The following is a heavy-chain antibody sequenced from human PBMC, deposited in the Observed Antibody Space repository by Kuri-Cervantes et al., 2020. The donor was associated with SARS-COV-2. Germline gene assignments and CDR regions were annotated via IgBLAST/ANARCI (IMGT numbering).Heavy chain of an antibody. CDR1: GFTFSSYG. V-gene: IGHV3-33*01. D-gene: IGHD6-13*01. J-gene: IGHJ4*02. CDR3: ARSKGGGAAAGKFDY. Sequence: GGSLRLSCAASGFTFSSYGMHWVRQAPGKGLEWVAVIWYDGSNKYYANSVKGRFTISRDNSKNTQHLQMNSLRAEDTAVCYCARSKGGGAAAGKFDYWGQGTLVTVSS. CDR2: IWYDGSNK.